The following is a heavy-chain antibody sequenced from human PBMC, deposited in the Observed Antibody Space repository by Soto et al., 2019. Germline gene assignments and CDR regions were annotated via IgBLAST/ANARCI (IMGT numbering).Heavy chain of an antibody. Sequence: GGSLRLSCAASGFTFSSYGMHWVRQAPGKGLEWVAVISYDGSNKYYAGSVKGRFTISRDNSKNTLYLQMNSLRAEDTAVYYCAKVLAGGYYYYYYGMDVWGQGTTVTVSS. CDR1: GFTFSSYG. CDR3: AKVLAGGYYYYYYGMDV. J-gene: IGHJ6*02. V-gene: IGHV3-30*18. CDR2: ISYDGSNK. D-gene: IGHD2-15*01.